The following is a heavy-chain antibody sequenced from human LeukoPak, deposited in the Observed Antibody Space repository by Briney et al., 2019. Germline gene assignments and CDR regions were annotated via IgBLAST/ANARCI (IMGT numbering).Heavy chain of an antibody. CDR1: GFSFSTYS. CDR3: ARDYIYAFDI. CDR2: IGISSSSI. Sequence: PGGSLRLSCAASGFSFSTYSMNWVRQAPGKGLEWVSYIGISSSSIYYADSVKGRFTISRDNAKNSVYLQMNSLRDEDTAVYYCARDYIYAFDIWGQGTMVTVSS. J-gene: IGHJ3*02. V-gene: IGHV3-48*02. D-gene: IGHD2-21*01.